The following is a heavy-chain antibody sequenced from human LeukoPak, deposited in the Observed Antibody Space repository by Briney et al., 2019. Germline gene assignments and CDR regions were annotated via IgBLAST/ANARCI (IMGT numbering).Heavy chain of an antibody. CDR1: GGSFSGYY. Sequence: PSETLSLTCAVYGGSFSGYYWSWIRQPPGKGLEWIGEINHSGSTNYNPSLKSRVTISVDTSKNQFSLKLSSVTAADTAVYYCARESKSWVRGVTNFDYWGQGTLVTVPS. V-gene: IGHV4-34*01. D-gene: IGHD3-10*01. CDR2: INHSGST. CDR3: ARESKSWVRGVTNFDY. J-gene: IGHJ4*02.